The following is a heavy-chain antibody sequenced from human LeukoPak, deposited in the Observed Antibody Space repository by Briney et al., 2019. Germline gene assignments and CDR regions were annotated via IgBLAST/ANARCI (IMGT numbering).Heavy chain of an antibody. D-gene: IGHD6-13*01. CDR1: GFTFSSYS. J-gene: IGHJ4*02. Sequence: GGSLRLSCAGSGFTFSSYSMNWLRQAPGKGLEWVATIKEDEGEKYYVDSVKGRFTISRDNARNSLYLQMNSLRVDDTAVYYCARDRGIAAAGTVGNFDHWGQGALVTVSS. V-gene: IGHV3-7*01. CDR3: ARDRGIAAAGTVGNFDH. CDR2: IKEDEGEK.